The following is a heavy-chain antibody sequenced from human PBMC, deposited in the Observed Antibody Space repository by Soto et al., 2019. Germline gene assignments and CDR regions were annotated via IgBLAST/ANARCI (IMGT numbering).Heavy chain of an antibody. D-gene: IGHD3-16*01. CDR2: IYYSGST. J-gene: IGHJ5*02. V-gene: IGHV4-59*01. CDR3: ARERRFGWFDP. CDR1: GGSISSYY. Sequence: SETLSLTCTVSGGSISSYYWSWIRQPPGKGLEWIGYIYYSGSTNYNPSLKSRVTISVDTSRNQFSLKLSSVTAADTAVYYCARERRFGWFDPWGQGTLVTVSS.